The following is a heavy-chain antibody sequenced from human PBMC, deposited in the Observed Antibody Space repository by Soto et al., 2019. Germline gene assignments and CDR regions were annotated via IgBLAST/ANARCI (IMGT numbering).Heavy chain of an antibody. CDR2: IKEDGSEA. J-gene: IGHJ6*04. CDR1: GFTFSTYW. CDR3: ARERGAPGRGAALGYYYLFGMDV. V-gene: IGHV3-7*05. Sequence: EVQLVESGGGLVQPGGSLRLSCAASGFTFSTYWMNWVRQAPGKGLEWVANIKEDGSEAYYVDSVKGRFTISRDNAKYSLYLDMNSLGGEDTAVYYCARERGAPGRGAALGYYYLFGMDVWGKGVTVTVPS. D-gene: IGHD6-6*01.